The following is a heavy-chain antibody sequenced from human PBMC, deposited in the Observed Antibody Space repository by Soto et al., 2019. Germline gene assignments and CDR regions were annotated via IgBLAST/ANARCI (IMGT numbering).Heavy chain of an antibody. J-gene: IGHJ4*02. D-gene: IGHD1-26*01. CDR2: IYYSGST. CDR3: ARHPIVGATNGFDY. CDR1: GGSISSYY. Sequence: SETLSLTCTVSGGSISSYYWSWIRQPPGKGLEWIGYIYYSGSTNYNPSRKSRVTISVDTSKNQFSLKLSSVTAADTAVYYCARHPIVGATNGFDYWGQGTLVTVSS. V-gene: IGHV4-59*08.